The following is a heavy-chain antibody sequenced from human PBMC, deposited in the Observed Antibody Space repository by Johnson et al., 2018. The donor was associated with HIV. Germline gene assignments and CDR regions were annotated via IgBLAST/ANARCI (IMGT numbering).Heavy chain of an antibody. D-gene: IGHD7-27*01. V-gene: IGHV3-20*04. CDR1: GFTLEDYA. CDR3: ARNPTTQYSRLTGDFGAFDI. J-gene: IGHJ3*02. Sequence: EVQLLESGGGVVRPGGSLRLSCEASGFTLEDYAMSWVRQSPGKGLEWVSGINWNGGGTGYEASVKGRFTISRDNAKNSLYLQLNSLGPEDTAFYYCARNPTTQYSRLTGDFGAFDIWGQGTMVTVSS. CDR2: INWNGGGT.